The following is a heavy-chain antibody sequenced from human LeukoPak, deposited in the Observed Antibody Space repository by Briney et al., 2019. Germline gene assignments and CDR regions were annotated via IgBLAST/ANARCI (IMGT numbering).Heavy chain of an antibody. J-gene: IGHJ4*02. CDR1: GFTVSSKY. CDR3: ARIPKSTYFDY. Sequence: GGSLRLSCAASGFTVSSKYMSWARQAPGKGLEWVSVIYSGGSTDYADSVKGRFTISRDNSENTLHPQMDSLRAEDTAVYYCARIPKSTYFDYWGQRTLVTVSS. CDR2: IYSGGST. D-gene: IGHD5/OR15-5a*01. V-gene: IGHV3-53*01.